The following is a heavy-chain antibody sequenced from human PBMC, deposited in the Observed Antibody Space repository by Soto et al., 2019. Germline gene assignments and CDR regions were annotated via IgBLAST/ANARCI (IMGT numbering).Heavy chain of an antibody. D-gene: IGHD3-3*01. CDR3: ARDFSHSIFGVVVNWFDP. J-gene: IGHJ5*02. V-gene: IGHV3-33*01. CDR1: GFTFSSYG. CDR2: IWYDGSNK. Sequence: VQLVESGGGVVQPGRSLRLSCAASGFTFSSYGMHWVRQAPGKGLEWVAVIWYDGSNKYYADSVKGRFTISRDNSKSTLYLQMNSLRAEDTAVYYCARDFSHSIFGVVVNWFDPWGQGTLVTVSS.